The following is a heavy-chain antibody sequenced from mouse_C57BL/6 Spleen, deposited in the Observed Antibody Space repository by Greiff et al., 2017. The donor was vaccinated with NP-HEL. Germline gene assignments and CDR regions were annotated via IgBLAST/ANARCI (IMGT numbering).Heavy chain of an antibody. Sequence: RKESGQEWGKKGASVWISCKASGYAFSSSWMNWVKQRPGKGLEWIGRIYPGDGDPNYNGKFKGKATLTADKSSSTAYMQLSSLTSEDSAVYFCARGYYGSSPIYYAMDYWGQGTSVTVSS. V-gene: IGHV1-82*01. CDR3: ARGYYGSSPIYYAMDY. CDR1: GYAFSSSW. D-gene: IGHD1-1*01. CDR2: IYPGDGDP. J-gene: IGHJ4*01.